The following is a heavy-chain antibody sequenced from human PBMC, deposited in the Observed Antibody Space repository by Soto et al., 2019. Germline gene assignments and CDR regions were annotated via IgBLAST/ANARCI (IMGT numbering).Heavy chain of an antibody. CDR1: GFTFNDYA. CDR3: AKEYSGYYYDY. D-gene: IGHD5-12*01. V-gene: IGHV3-9*01. J-gene: IGHJ4*02. Sequence: EVQLVESGGGSVQPGRSLRFSCAASGFTFNDYAMHWVRQAPGKGLEWVSGISWNSGSIGYADSVKGRFTISRDNAKKSLYLQMNSLRAEDTALYYCAKEYSGYYYDYWGQGTLVTVSS. CDR2: ISWNSGSI.